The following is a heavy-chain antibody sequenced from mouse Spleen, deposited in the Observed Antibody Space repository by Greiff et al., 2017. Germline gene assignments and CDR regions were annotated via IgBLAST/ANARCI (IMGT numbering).Heavy chain of an antibody. CDR1: GYAFSSSW. V-gene: IGHV1-82*01. CDR3: ARLYDGYYGGYFDY. Sequence: QVQLQQSGPELVKPGASVKISCKASGYAFSSSWMNWVKQRPGKGLEWIGRIYPGDGDTNYNGKFKGKATLTADKSSSTAYMQLSSLTSEDSAVYFCARLYDGYYGGYFDYWGQGTTLTVSS. CDR2: IYPGDGDT. J-gene: IGHJ2*01. D-gene: IGHD2-3*01.